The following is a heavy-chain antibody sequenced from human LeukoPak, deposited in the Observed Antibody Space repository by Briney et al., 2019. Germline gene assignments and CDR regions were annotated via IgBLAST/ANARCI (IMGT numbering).Heavy chain of an antibody. CDR3: ARDVSHDFWSGYPVY. CDR2: ISYDGSNK. J-gene: IGHJ4*02. CDR1: GFTFSNYA. V-gene: IGHV3-30-3*01. Sequence: PGGSLRLSCAASGFTFSNYAMPWVRQAPGKGLEWVAVISYDGSNKYYADSVKGRFTISRDNSRNTLYLQMNSLRAEDTAVYYCARDVSHDFWSGYPVYWGQGTLVTVSS. D-gene: IGHD3-3*01.